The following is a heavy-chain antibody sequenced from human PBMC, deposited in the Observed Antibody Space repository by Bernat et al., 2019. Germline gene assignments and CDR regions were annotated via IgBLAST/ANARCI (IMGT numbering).Heavy chain of an antibody. J-gene: IGHJ2*01. D-gene: IGHD2-15*01. CDR2: IYYSGST. V-gene: IGHV4-39*01. Sequence: QLQLQESGPGLVKPSETLSLTCTVSGGSISSSSYYWGWIRQPPGKGLEWIGSIYYSGSTYYNPSLKSRVTISVDTSKNQFSLKLSSVTAADTAVYYCARHEWGCSGGSCGPYWYFDLWGRGTLVTVSS. CDR3: ARHEWGCSGGSCGPYWYFDL. CDR1: GGSISSSSYY.